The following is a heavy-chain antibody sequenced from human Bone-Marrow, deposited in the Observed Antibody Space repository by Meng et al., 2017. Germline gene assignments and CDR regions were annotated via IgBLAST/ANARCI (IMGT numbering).Heavy chain of an antibody. J-gene: IGHJ6*02. D-gene: IGHD1-26*01. V-gene: IGHV4-31*01. CDR1: GGSISSGGYY. Sequence: LRLSCTVSGGSISSGGYYWSWIRQHPGKGLEWIGYIYYSGSTYYNPSLKSLVTISVDTSKNQFSLKLSSVTAADTAVYYCARDRVVGATGGYYYYGMDVWGQGTTVTVSS. CDR2: IYYSGST. CDR3: ARDRVVGATGGYYYYGMDV.